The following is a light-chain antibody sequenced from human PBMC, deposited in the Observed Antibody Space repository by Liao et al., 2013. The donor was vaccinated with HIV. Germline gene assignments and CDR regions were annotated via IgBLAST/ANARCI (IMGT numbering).Light chain of an antibody. V-gene: IGLV3-21*04. CDR1: NIGSKA. CDR3: QVWDSSSDHWV. J-gene: IGLJ3*02. CDR2: YNS. Sequence: SYMLTQPPSVSVAPGRTARITCGENNIGSKAVHWYQQRPGQAPVVVIYYNSLRPSGTPERFTGSNSGSTATLTISRVEAGDEADYYCQVWDSSSDHWVFGGGTKLTVL.